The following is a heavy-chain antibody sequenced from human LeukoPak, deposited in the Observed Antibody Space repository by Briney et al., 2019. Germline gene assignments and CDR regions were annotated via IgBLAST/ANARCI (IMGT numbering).Heavy chain of an antibody. CDR1: GGSISSYY. V-gene: IGHV4-59*04. D-gene: IGHD3-22*01. CDR3: ARLYYDSSDYYQICYFDY. J-gene: IGHJ4*02. CDR2: IYYSGST. Sequence: SETLSLTCTVSGGSISSYYWSWIRQPPGKGLEWIGYIYYSGSTYYNPSLKSRVTISVDTSKNQSSLNLSSVTAADTAVYYCARLYYDSSDYYQICYFDYWGQGTLVTVSS.